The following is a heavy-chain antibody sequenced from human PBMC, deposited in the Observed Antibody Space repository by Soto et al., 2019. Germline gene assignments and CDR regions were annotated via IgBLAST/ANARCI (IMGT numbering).Heavy chain of an antibody. CDR2: ISSSSSYI. V-gene: IGHV3-21*01. Sequence: GGSLRLSCAASGFTFSSYSMNWVRQAPGKGLEWVSSISSSSSYIYYADSVKGRFTISRDNAKNSLYLQMNSLRAEDTAVYYCARDTAAAEKVVWFDPWGQGTLVTVSS. J-gene: IGHJ5*02. CDR1: GFTFSSYS. D-gene: IGHD6-13*01. CDR3: ARDTAAAEKVVWFDP.